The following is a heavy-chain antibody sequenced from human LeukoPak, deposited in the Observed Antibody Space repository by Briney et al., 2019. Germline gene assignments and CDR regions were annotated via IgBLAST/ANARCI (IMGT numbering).Heavy chain of an antibody. J-gene: IGHJ4*02. CDR3: ARVGGLPNPPLPDY. D-gene: IGHD1-26*01. V-gene: IGHV4-34*01. CDR2: INHSGST. Sequence: SETLSLTCAVYGGSFSGYYWSWIRQPPGKGLEWIGEINHSGSTNYNPSLKSRVTISVDTSKNQFSLKLSSVTAADTAVYYCARVGGLPNPPLPDYWGQGTLVTVSS. CDR1: GGSFSGYY.